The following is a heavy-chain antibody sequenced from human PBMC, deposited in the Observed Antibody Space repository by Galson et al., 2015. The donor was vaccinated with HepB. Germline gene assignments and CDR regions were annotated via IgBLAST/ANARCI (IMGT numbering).Heavy chain of an antibody. Sequence: SVKVSCKASGGTFSSYSISWVRQAPGQGLEWMGRITPILGITNYAQTFQGRVTINADKSTSTAYMELRSLRSEDTAVYYCARGRLTMIVDHLEPFDYWGQGTLVTVSS. CDR3: ARGRLTMIVDHLEPFDY. D-gene: IGHD3-22*01. CDR2: ITPILGIT. V-gene: IGHV1-69*02. CDR1: GGTFSSYS. J-gene: IGHJ4*02.